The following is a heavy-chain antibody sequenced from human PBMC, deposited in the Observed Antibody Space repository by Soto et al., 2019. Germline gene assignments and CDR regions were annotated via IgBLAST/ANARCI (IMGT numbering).Heavy chain of an antibody. J-gene: IGHJ2*01. D-gene: IGHD3-9*01. CDR3: ARESHDILTGPPWVWYFDL. Sequence: QVQLQQWGAGPLRPLETLSLTCGVSGGSFSGYYWAWIRRSPGKGLEWIGEINDRGSINYNPSLKSRVSISVDTSKNPYSLNLMSVTAADTAVYYCARESHDILTGPPWVWYFDLWGRGTLVTVSS. V-gene: IGHV4-34*01. CDR1: GGSFSGYY. CDR2: INDRGSI.